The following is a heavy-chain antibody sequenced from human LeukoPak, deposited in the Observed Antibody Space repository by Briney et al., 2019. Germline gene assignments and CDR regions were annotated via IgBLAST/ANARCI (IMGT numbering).Heavy chain of an antibody. CDR2: IRYDNK. V-gene: IGHV3-30*02. D-gene: IGHD3-3*01. CDR1: GFTISSYG. J-gene: IGHJ4*02. CDR3: AKDRSEWLLMGGFFDY. Sequence: GGSLRLSCTASGFTISSYGMHWVRQAPGKGLEWVAFIRYDNKYYADSVKGRFTISRDNSKNTLYLQMNSLGAEDTAVYYCAKDRSEWLLMGGFFDYWGQGTLVTVSS.